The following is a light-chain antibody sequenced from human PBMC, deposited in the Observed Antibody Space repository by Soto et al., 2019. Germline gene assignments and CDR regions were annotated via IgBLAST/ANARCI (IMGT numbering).Light chain of an antibody. V-gene: IGLV2-14*01. CDR1: SSDVGGYNF. CDR3: SSYTSSSTLVV. CDR2: DVS. J-gene: IGLJ2*01. Sequence: QSVLTQPASVSGSPGQSITISCTGTSSDVGGYNFVSWYQQHPGKAPKLMIYDVSNRPSGVSNRFSGSKSGNTASLTISGLQAEDEADYYCSSYTSSSTLVVFGGVTNLTVL.